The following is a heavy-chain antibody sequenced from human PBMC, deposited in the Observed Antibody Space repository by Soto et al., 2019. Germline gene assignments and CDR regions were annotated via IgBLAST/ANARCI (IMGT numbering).Heavy chain of an antibody. V-gene: IGHV4-30-4*01. CDR1: GGSISSDDYY. J-gene: IGHJ6*02. CDR2: IYYSGST. D-gene: IGHD3-10*01. CDR3: ARAGRVSHYYHFGMDV. Sequence: PSETLSLTCTVSGGSISSDDYYWSWIRQPPGKGLEWIWYIYYSGSTYYNPSLKIRLTISVDTSKNQFSLKLSSVTAADTAVYYCARAGRVSHYYHFGMDVCGQGTTVTVSS.